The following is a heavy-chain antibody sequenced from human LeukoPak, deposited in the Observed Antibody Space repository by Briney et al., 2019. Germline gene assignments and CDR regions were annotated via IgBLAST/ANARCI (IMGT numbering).Heavy chain of an antibody. CDR3: ARLPWSGYNYYYYGMDV. J-gene: IGHJ6*02. CDR2: INHSGST. V-gene: IGHV4-34*01. CDR1: GGSFSGYY. Sequence: PSETLSLTCAVYGGSFSGYYWSWIRQPPGKGLEWIGEINHSGSTNYNPSLKSRVTISVDTSKNQFSLKLSSVTAADTAVYYCARLPWSGYNYYYYGMDVWGQGTTVTVSS. D-gene: IGHD3-3*01.